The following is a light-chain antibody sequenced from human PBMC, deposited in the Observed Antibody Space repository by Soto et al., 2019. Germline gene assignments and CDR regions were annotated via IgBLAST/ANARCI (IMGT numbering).Light chain of an antibody. CDR2: DAS. J-gene: IGKJ1*01. CDR3: QQYASSPGT. CDR1: QSVSNSY. Sequence: EIVLTQSPATLSLSPGERATLSCGASQSVSNSYLAWYQQKPGLAPRLLIYDASSTATGIPDRFSGSGSGTEFTLTISGLEPEDFAVYYCQQYASSPGTFGQGTKVAIK. V-gene: IGKV3D-20*01.